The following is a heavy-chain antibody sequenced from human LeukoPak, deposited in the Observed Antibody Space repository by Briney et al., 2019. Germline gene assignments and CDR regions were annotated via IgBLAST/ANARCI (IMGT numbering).Heavy chain of an antibody. Sequence: ASVKVSCKASGYTFTSYGITWVRQAPGQGLEWMGWISAYNGYTNYAQNLQGRVTMTTDTSTSTGYMELRSLRSDDTAVYYCARVTDFWSGYYINWFDPWGQGTLVTVSS. CDR2: ISAYNGYT. CDR3: ARVTDFWSGYYINWFDP. CDR1: GYTFTSYG. D-gene: IGHD3-3*01. V-gene: IGHV1-18*01. J-gene: IGHJ5*02.